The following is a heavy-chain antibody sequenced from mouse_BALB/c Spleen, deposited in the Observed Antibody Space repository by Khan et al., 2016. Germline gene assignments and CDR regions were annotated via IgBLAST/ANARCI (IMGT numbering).Heavy chain of an antibody. V-gene: IGHV5-4*02. J-gene: IGHJ1*01. CDR3: ARTYGNYGYFDV. CDR2: ISDGGAYT. Sequence: EVELVESGGGLVKPGGSLKLSCAASGFTFSDYYMYWVRQTPEKRLEWVATISDGGAYTYYPDSVKGRFTISRDNAKNNLYLQMSSLKSEDTVMYDCARTYGNYGYFDVWGAGTTVTVSS. D-gene: IGHD1-1*02. CDR1: GFTFSDYY.